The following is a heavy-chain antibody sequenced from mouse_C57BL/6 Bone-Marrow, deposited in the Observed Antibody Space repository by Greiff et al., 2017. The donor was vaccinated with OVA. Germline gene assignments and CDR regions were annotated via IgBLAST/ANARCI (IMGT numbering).Heavy chain of an antibody. J-gene: IGHJ2*01. CDR3: ARCGTTVDY. Sequence: VQLQQSGAELARPGASVKMSCKASGYTFTSYTMHWVKQRPGQGLEWIGYINPSSGYTKYNQKFKDKATLTADKSSSTAYMQLSSLTSVYSAVYYCARCGTTVDYWGKGTTLTVSS. CDR1: GYTFTSYT. V-gene: IGHV1-4*01. D-gene: IGHD1-1*01. CDR2: INPSSGYT.